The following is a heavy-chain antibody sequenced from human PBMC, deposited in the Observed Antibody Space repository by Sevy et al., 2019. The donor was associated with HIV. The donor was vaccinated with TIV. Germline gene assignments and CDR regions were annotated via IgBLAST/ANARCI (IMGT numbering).Heavy chain of an antibody. D-gene: IGHD3-16*01. Sequence: GGSLRHPGVASGFAFRKFGMHCLRQAPVKELKRVSAISYDGSNTDYSDFLKARFTISRDNSKNTLYLDINSLRVEDTAVYFCAKVGGGTSWAFNYLEYWGRGTLVTVSS. CDR1: GFAFRKFG. J-gene: IGHJ4*02. CDR3: AKVGGGTSWAFNYLEY. V-gene: IGHV3-30*18. CDR2: ISYDGSNT.